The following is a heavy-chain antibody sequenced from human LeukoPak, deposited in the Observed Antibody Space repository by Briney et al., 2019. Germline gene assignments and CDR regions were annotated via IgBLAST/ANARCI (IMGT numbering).Heavy chain of an antibody. CDR1: GFTFKDAW. CDR2: ISGSGGST. V-gene: IGHV3-23*01. D-gene: IGHD2-8*01. Sequence: PGGSLRLSCAASGFTFKDAWMSWVRQAPGKGLEWVSAISGSGGSTYYADSVKGRFTISRDNSKNTLYLQMNSLRAEDTAVYYCAKDSVLMVYLYYFDYWGQGTLVTVSS. CDR3: AKDSVLMVYLYYFDY. J-gene: IGHJ4*02.